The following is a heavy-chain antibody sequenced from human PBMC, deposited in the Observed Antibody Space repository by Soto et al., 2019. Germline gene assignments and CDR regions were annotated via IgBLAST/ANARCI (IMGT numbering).Heavy chain of an antibody. V-gene: IGHV3-33*01. CDR2: IWYDGSNK. CDR3: ARDAYGSMARDTYYFDY. J-gene: IGHJ4*02. D-gene: IGHD3-10*01. Sequence: QVQLVESGGGVVQPGRSLRLSCAASGFTFSSYGMHWVRQAPGKGLEWVAVIWYDGSNKYYADSVKGRFTISRDNSKNTLYLQMNSLRAEDTAVYYCARDAYGSMARDTYYFDYWGQGTLVTVSS. CDR1: GFTFSSYG.